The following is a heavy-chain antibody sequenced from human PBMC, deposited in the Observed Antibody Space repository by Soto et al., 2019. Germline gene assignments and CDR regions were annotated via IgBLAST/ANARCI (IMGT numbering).Heavy chain of an antibody. CDR2: IKSNTGGT. V-gene: IGHV1-2*02. CDR1: GYTFTDYY. D-gene: IGHD2-15*01. CDR3: ARAVLGYCGGSSCYWDY. J-gene: IGHJ4*02. Sequence: QVQLVQSGAHLKKPGASVTVSCKASGYTFTDYYMHWVRRAPGQGLEWMGWIKSNTGGTNYAQKFQGRVTMTRETSIRPAYMELTRLASDDTAVYYCARAVLGYCGGSSCYWDYWGQGSQVTVSS.